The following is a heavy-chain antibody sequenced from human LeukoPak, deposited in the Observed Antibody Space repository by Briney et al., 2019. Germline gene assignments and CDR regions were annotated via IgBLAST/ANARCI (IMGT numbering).Heavy chain of an antibody. J-gene: IGHJ4*02. V-gene: IGHV3-23*01. Sequence: GGSLRLSCAASGFTFNNYATSWVRQAPGKGLEWVAAISGSGGSTYYADSVKGRFTISRDNSKSLLYLQMHSLRVEDTALYYCAKDSEGGGYSGFDFGDLDYWGQGTLATVSS. CDR2: ISGSGGST. D-gene: IGHD5-12*01. CDR1: GFTFNNYA. CDR3: AKDSEGGGYSGFDFGDLDY.